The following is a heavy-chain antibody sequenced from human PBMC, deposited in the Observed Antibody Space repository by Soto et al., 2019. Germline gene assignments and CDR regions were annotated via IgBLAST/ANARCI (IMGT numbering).Heavy chain of an antibody. CDR1: GYTFASYG. J-gene: IGHJ5*02. CDR3: ARDGILGTTQGSWFDP. CDR2: ISGYNGNT. Sequence: QVQLVQSGAEVKEPGASVKVSCKASGYTFASYGINWVRQAPGQGLEWMGWISGYNGNTKYAQKLQGRVTVTTDTXTXTGYMELRSLRSDDTAVYYCARDGILGTTQGSWFDPWGQGTLVTVSS. D-gene: IGHD1-26*01. V-gene: IGHV1-18*01.